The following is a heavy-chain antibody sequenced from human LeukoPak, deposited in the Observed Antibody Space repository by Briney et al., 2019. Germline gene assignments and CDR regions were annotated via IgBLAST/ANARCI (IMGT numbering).Heavy chain of an antibody. CDR3: ARGGNVFDF. J-gene: IGHJ3*01. V-gene: IGHV3-23*01. Sequence: GGSLRLSCVASGFTFSSYAMTWVRQAPGKGLEWVSHINSDGDNAYYADSVRGRFAISRDNSKNTLYLQMNSLRAEDTALYYCARGGNVFDFGGKGKMVTVSS. CDR1: GFTFSSYA. D-gene: IGHD3-16*01. CDR2: INSDGDNA.